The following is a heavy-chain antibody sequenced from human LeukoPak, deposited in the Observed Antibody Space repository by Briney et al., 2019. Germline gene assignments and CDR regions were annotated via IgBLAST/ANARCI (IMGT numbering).Heavy chain of an antibody. CDR3: TRLASRNSWYGMDV. CDR2: VNSKADNYAT. Sequence: PGGSLRLSCAASGFTFSGSAMHWVRQASGKGLEWVGRVNSKADNYATAYAASVKGRFTISRDDSKNTAYLQMDSLKTEDTAVYYCTRLASRNSWYGMDVWGQGTTVTVSS. J-gene: IGHJ6*02. V-gene: IGHV3-73*01. D-gene: IGHD6-13*01. CDR1: GFTFSGSA.